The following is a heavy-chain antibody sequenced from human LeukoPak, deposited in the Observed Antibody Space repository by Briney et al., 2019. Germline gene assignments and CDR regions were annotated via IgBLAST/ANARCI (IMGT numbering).Heavy chain of an antibody. D-gene: IGHD2/OR15-2a*01. J-gene: IGHJ4*02. V-gene: IGHV4-59*02. CDR1: GVSVSTSH. CDR3: SEGYFEPFDH. Sequence: SETLSLTCNVSGVSVSTSHWNWIRHRPGKGLEWIGCLSYTGKTDYDPSLKSRVSISLGSSNNHFSLKLTSVTAADTAVYYCSEGYFEPFDHWGQGILVTVSS. CDR2: LSYTGKT.